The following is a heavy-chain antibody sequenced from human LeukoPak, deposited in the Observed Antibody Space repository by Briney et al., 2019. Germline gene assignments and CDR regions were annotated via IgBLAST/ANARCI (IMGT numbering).Heavy chain of an antibody. CDR2: IYTSGST. CDR1: GRSISSYY. V-gene: IGHV4-4*07. Sequence: TSQTLSLTCTVSGRSISSYYWSWLRQPAGKGLEWIGRIYTSGSTNFNPSLKSRVTISVDTSKNQFSLKLSSVTAADTAVYYCAREGQVFWSGYYPDYYYYYMDVWGKGTTVTVSS. D-gene: IGHD3-3*01. CDR3: AREGQVFWSGYYPDYYYYYMDV. J-gene: IGHJ6*03.